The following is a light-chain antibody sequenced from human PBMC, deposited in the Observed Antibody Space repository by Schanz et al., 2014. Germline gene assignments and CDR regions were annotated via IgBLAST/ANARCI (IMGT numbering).Light chain of an antibody. CDR1: SSDVGDYNY. Sequence: QSALTQPASVSGSPGQSITISCTGTSSDVGDYNYVSWFQQHPGKAPKLIIYDVSNRPSGVSNRFSGSKSGNTASLTISGLQAEDEADYYCFSYAGSGLYVFGTGTKLTVL. CDR3: FSYAGSGLYV. J-gene: IGLJ1*01. V-gene: IGLV2-14*01. CDR2: DVS.